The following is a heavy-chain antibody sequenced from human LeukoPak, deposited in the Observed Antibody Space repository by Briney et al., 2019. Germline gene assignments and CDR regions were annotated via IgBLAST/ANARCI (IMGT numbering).Heavy chain of an antibody. V-gene: IGHV1-3*03. CDR1: GYTFTSYA. CDR3: ASLVWFGEVPRNDY. J-gene: IGHJ4*02. Sequence: GASVKVSCKASGYTFTSYAMHWVRQAPGQRLEWMGWINAGNGNTKYSQEFQGRVTITRDTSASTAYMELSSLRAEDTAVYYCASLVWFGEVPRNDYWGQGTLVTVSS. D-gene: IGHD3-10*01. CDR2: INAGNGNT.